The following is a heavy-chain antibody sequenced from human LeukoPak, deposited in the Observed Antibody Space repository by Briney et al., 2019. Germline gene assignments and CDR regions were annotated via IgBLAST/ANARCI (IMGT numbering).Heavy chain of an antibody. D-gene: IGHD2/OR15-2a*01. CDR1: GFTFTGYE. J-gene: IGHJ6*02. Sequence: GGSLRLSCAASGFTFTGYEMNWVRQAPGKGLEWVSYISSSSSYTNYADSVKGRFTISRDNAKNSLYLQMNSLRAEDTAVYYCARDLKVLYYGMDVWGQGTTVTVSS. V-gene: IGHV3-11*05. CDR2: ISSSSSYT. CDR3: ARDLKVLYYGMDV.